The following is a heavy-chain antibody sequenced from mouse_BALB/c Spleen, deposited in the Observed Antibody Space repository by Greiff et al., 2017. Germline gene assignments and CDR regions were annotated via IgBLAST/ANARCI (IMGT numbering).Heavy chain of an antibody. Sequence: EVQVVESGGGLVQPGGSRTLTCAVSGFTFSSVGMHWVRQAPETGLEWVAYISSGSSTIHYAETVKGRFTISRDNPKNTLFLQLTSLRSEDTAMYYCARSYVNYGFDYWGQGTTLTVSS. V-gene: IGHV5-17*02. J-gene: IGHJ2*01. CDR1: GFTFSSVG. D-gene: IGHD2-1*01. CDR2: ISSGSSTI. CDR3: ARSYVNYGFDY.